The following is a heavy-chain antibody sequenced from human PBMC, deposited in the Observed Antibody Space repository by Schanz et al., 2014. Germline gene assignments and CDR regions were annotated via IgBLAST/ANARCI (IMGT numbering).Heavy chain of an antibody. CDR2: IKQDGSEK. V-gene: IGHV3-7*01. Sequence: VQLVESGGGVVQPGRSLRLSCAASGFTFSAYGMHWVRQAPGEGLEWVANIKQDGSEKYYVDSVKGRFTISRDNAKNSLYLQMNSLRPEDTAVYYCAKYGGELGVSFEYWGQGTLVTVSS. J-gene: IGHJ4*02. D-gene: IGHD7-27*01. CDR1: GFTFSAYG. CDR3: AKYGGELGVSFEY.